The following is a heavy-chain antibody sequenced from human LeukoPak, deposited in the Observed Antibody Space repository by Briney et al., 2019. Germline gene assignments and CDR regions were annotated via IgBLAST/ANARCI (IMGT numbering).Heavy chain of an antibody. CDR3: ARCSGVFGSSDY. D-gene: IGHD6-6*01. CDR1: GFSFSRVS. Sequence: PGGSLSLSCVVSGFSFSRVSMDWVPQAQGEGMEWVSTVSSGTNHYIYCADSVRGRFTMSRDNAKNSLYLRMNSLRAEDTVVVYCARCSGVFGSSDYWGQGTLVTVSS. CDR2: VSSGTNHYI. J-gene: IGHJ4*02. V-gene: IGHV3-21*01.